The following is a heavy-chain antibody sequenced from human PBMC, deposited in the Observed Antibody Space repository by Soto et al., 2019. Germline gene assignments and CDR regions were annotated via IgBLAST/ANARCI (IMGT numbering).Heavy chain of an antibody. Sequence: LRLSCAASGFTFSDYYMTWIRQAPGRGLEWVSYISTSSIYTNYAGSVKGRFTISRDNAKNSLYLQMNSLRAEDTAVYYCARAGNIVVVPPSIEDGMDVWGQGTTVTVPS. D-gene: IGHD2-2*01. CDR1: GFTFSDYY. CDR3: ARAGNIVVVPPSIEDGMDV. CDR2: ISTSSIYT. J-gene: IGHJ6*02. V-gene: IGHV3-11*06.